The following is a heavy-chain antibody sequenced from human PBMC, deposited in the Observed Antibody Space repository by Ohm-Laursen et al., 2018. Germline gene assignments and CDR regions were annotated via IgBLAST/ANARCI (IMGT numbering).Heavy chain of an antibody. CDR3: AKDYGGNPFDY. Sequence: LSLTCAASGFSVSTNYMNWARQAPGKGLEWVSEIDRGGNGYYAESVKGRFTISRDNSKNTLYLQMNNLRAEDTAAYYCAKDYGGNPFDYWGQGTLVTVSS. V-gene: IGHV3-53*01. J-gene: IGHJ4*02. CDR1: GFSVSTNY. D-gene: IGHD4-23*01. CDR2: IDRGGNG.